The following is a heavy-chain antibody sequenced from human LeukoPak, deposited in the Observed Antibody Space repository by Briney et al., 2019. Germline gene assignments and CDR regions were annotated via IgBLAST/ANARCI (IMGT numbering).Heavy chain of an antibody. CDR3: ARAPGTIAARDY. Sequence: ASVKVSCKASGCTFTGYYMHWVRKAPGQGLEWVGWINPNSGGTNYAQKFQGRVTMTRDTSISTAYMELSRLRSDDTAVYYCARAPGTIAARDYWGQGTLVTVSS. CDR2: INPNSGGT. D-gene: IGHD6-13*01. J-gene: IGHJ4*02. V-gene: IGHV1-2*02. CDR1: GCTFTGYY.